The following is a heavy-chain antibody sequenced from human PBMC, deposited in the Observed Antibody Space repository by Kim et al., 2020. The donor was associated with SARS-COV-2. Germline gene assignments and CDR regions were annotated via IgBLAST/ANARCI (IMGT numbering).Heavy chain of an antibody. D-gene: IGHD2-21*01. Sequence: SETLSLTCTVSGGSISSYYWSWIRQPPGKGLEWIGYIYYSGSTNYNPSLKSRVTISVDTSKNQFSLKLSSVTAADTAVYYCAREGSRIVVADENAFDIWGQGTMVTVSS. J-gene: IGHJ3*02. CDR2: IYYSGST. CDR3: AREGSRIVVADENAFDI. CDR1: GGSISSYY. V-gene: IGHV4-59*13.